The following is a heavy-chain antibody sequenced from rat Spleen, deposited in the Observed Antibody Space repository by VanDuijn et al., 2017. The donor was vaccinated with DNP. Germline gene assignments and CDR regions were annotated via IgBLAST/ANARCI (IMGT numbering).Heavy chain of an antibody. J-gene: IGHJ4*01. V-gene: IGHV5-17*01. Sequence: EVQLVESGGGLVQPGNSLKLSCTASGFTFSDYAMAWVRQSPKKGLEWVATIIYDGSSIYYRDSVKGRFTISRDNAQSTLYLQMDSLRSEDTATYYCTRHRTIMPYYYAMDAWGQGASVTVSS. D-gene: IGHD1-12*01. CDR2: IIYDGSSI. CDR1: GFTFSDYA. CDR3: TRHRTIMPYYYAMDA.